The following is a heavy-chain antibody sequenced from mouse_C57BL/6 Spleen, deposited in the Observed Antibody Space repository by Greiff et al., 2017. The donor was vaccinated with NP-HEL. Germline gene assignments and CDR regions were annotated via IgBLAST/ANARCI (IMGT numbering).Heavy chain of an antibody. CDR3: ARGEDDYDGFDY. CDR1: GFTFSDYY. J-gene: IGHJ2*01. CDR2: INYDGSST. V-gene: IGHV5-16*01. Sequence: EVMLVESEGGLVQPGSSMKLSCTASGFTFSDYYMAWVRQVPEKGLEWVANINYDGSSTYSLDSLKIRFIISRDNAKKILYLQMSSLKSEDTATYYCARGEDDYDGFDYWGQGTTLTVSS. D-gene: IGHD2-4*01.